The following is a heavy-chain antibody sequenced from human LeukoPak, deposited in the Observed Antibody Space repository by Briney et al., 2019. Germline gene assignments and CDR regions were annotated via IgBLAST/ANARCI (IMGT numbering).Heavy chain of an antibody. D-gene: IGHD3-3*01. CDR2: INHSGST. J-gene: IGHJ5*02. CDR3: ARARPYYDFWSGGNWFDP. CDR1: GGSFSGYY. Sequence: SETLSLTCAVYGGSFSGYYWSWIRQPPGKGLEWIGEINHSGSTNYNPSLKSRVTISVDTSKNQFSLELSSVTAADTAVYYCARARPYYDFWSGGNWFDPWGQGTLVTVSS. V-gene: IGHV4-34*01.